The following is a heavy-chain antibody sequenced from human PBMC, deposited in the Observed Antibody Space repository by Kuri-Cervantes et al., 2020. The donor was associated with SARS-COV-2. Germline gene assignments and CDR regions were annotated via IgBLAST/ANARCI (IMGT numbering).Heavy chain of an antibody. CDR3: ARESNYSHYYGTEV. CDR1: GGSITTYSYY. CDR2: IYYSGST. J-gene: IGHJ6*02. V-gene: IGHV4-61*01. Sequence: SETLSLTCTVSGGSITTYSYYWSWIRQPPGKGLEWIGYIYYSGSTTYNPSLKSRVTISVDTSKNQFSLELDSVTAADTAVYYCARESNYSHYYGTEVWGQGTTVTVSS.